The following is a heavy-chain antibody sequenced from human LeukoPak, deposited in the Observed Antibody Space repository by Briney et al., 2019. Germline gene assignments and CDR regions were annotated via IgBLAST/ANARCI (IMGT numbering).Heavy chain of an antibody. CDR2: IYSGGST. V-gene: IGHV3-66*01. Sequence: HPGGSLRLSCAASGFTVSSNYMSWVRQAPGKGLEWVSVIYSGGSTYYADSVKGRFTISRDNSKNTLYLQMNSLRAEDTAVYYCAGDRTLWRITMVRGPHNWFDPWGQGTLVTVSS. D-gene: IGHD3-10*01. CDR3: AGDRTLWRITMVRGPHNWFDP. CDR1: GFTVSSNY. J-gene: IGHJ5*02.